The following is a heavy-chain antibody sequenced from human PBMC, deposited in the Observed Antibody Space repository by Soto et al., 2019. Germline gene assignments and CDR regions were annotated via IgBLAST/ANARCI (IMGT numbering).Heavy chain of an antibody. D-gene: IGHD3-3*01. J-gene: IGHJ4*02. Sequence: GGSLRLSCSASGFTFSSYAMHWVRQAPGKGLEYVSAISSNGGSTYYADSVKGRFTISRDNSKNTLYLQMSSLRAEDTAVYYCVKEYQAVRFLLGGFDYWGQGTLVTVSS. CDR3: VKEYQAVRFLLGGFDY. CDR2: ISSNGGST. CDR1: GFTFSSYA. V-gene: IGHV3-64D*08.